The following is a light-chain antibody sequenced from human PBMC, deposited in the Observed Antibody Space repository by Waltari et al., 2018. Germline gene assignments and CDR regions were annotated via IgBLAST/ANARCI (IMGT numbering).Light chain of an antibody. Sequence: DIQMTQSPSTLSASVGDRVTITCRASQSITIWLAWYQQKPGKAPKLLIYKASYLESGVPSRFSGSGSETEFTLTISSLQADDFATYYCQQYKTYPWTFGQGTKVEIK. CDR3: QQYKTYPWT. V-gene: IGKV1-5*03. CDR2: KAS. J-gene: IGKJ1*01. CDR1: QSITIW.